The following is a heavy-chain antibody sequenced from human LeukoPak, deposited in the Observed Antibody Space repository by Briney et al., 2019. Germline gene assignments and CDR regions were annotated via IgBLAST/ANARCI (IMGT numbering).Heavy chain of an antibody. CDR3: ARGGYSYGHNYYYYYMDV. Sequence: ASVKVSCKASGYTFTSYDINWVRQAAGQGLEWMGWMNPNSGNTSYAQKFQGRVTMTRNSSISTAYMELSSLRSEDTAVYYCARGGYSYGHNYYYYYMDVWGKGATVTVSS. CDR2: MNPNSGNT. D-gene: IGHD5-18*01. J-gene: IGHJ6*03. V-gene: IGHV1-8*01. CDR1: GYTFTSYD.